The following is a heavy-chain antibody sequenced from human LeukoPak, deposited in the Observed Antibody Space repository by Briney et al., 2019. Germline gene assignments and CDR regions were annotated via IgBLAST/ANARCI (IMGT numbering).Heavy chain of an antibody. D-gene: IGHD3-16*01. J-gene: IGHJ6*02. CDR3: ASLVSPYILGAEKGMDV. Sequence: SETLSLTCTVSGGSFSSGSYYWSWIRQPPGKGLEWIVYIYYSGSTNYNPSHKSRVTISVDTSKNQFSLKLSSVTAADTAVYYCASLVSPYILGAEKGMDVWGQGTTVTASS. CDR1: GGSFSSGSYY. V-gene: IGHV4-61*01. CDR2: IYYSGST.